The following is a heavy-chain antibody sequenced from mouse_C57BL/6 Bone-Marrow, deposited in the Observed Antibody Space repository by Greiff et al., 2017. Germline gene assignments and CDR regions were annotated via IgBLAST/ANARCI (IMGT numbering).Heavy chain of an antibody. CDR2: INPNYGTT. J-gene: IGHJ4*01. Sequence: VQLQQPGPELVMPGASVKISCKASGYSFTDYNMNWVKQSNGKSLEWIGVINPNYGTTSYNQKFKGKATLAVDQSSSTAYMQLNILTSEDSAVYCGARSYDYDYAMDYWGQGTSVTVSS. CDR3: ARSYDYDYAMDY. V-gene: IGHV1-39*01. CDR1: GYSFTDYN. D-gene: IGHD2-4*01.